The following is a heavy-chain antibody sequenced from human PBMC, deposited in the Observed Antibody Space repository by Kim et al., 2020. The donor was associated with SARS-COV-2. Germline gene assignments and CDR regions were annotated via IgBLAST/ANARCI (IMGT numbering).Heavy chain of an antibody. Sequence: ASVKVSCKASGYTFTGYYMHWVRQAPGQGLEWMGWINPNSGGTNYAQQFQGRVTMTRDTSISTAYLELSRLSSDDTAVYYCASIYNWNDLDYFDYWGQGTLVTVSS. J-gene: IGHJ4*02. CDR3: ASIYNWNDLDYFDY. CDR2: INPNSGGT. CDR1: GYTFTGYY. D-gene: IGHD1-20*01. V-gene: IGHV1-2*02.